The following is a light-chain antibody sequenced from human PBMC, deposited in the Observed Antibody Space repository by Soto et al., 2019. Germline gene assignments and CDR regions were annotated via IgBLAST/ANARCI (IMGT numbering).Light chain of an antibody. CDR1: QSISTW. Sequence: DIQMTQSPSTLSASVGDRVTITCRASQSISTWLGWYQQKPGKAPKLLIYKASSLEGGVPSRFSGSGSGTEFNITVSSLRPDDFATYYCQQYTTYPLTFGGGNTLEIK. J-gene: IGKJ4*01. CDR2: KAS. V-gene: IGKV1-5*03. CDR3: QQYTTYPLT.